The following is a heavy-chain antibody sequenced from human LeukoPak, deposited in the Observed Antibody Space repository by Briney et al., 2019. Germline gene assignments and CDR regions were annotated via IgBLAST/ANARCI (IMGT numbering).Heavy chain of an antibody. D-gene: IGHD1-26*01. Sequence: PSETLSLTCTVSGGSISSYYWSWIRQPPGEGLEWIAYIHNSGGTNYNPSPKSRVTISVDTSKNQFSLKLRSVTAADTAVYYCVRDWEGFNFDIWGQGTMVTVSS. J-gene: IGHJ3*02. CDR3: VRDWEGFNFDI. CDR1: GGSISSYY. V-gene: IGHV4-59*01. CDR2: IHNSGGT.